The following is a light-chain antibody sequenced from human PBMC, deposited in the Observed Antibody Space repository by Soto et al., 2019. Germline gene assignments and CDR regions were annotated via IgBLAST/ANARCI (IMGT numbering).Light chain of an antibody. Sequence: EIVMTQSPATLSVSPRERATLSCRASQSVSSNLAWYQQKPGQAPRLLVYGASTRATGIPARFSGSGSGTEFTLTISSLQSEDSAVYYCQEYSAWWTFGQGTKVEIK. CDR3: QEYSAWWT. CDR1: QSVSSN. CDR2: GAS. V-gene: IGKV3-15*01. J-gene: IGKJ1*01.